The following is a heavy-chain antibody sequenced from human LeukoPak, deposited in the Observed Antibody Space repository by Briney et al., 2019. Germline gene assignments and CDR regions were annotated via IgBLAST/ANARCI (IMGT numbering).Heavy chain of an antibody. CDR3: ATGGGRGRVATPLDY. D-gene: IGHD5-12*01. Sequence: ASVKVSCKVSGYTPTELSMHWVRQAPGKGLEWMGGFDPEDGETIYAQKFQGRVTMTEDTSTDTAYMELSSLRSEDTAVYYCATGGGRGRVATPLDYWGQGTLVTVSS. CDR2: FDPEDGET. V-gene: IGHV1-24*01. J-gene: IGHJ4*02. CDR1: GYTPTELS.